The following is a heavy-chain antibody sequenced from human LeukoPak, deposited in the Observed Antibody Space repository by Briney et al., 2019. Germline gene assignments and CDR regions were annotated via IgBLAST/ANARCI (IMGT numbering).Heavy chain of an antibody. Sequence: PSVTLSLTCAVYGGSFSGYYWSWIRQPPGKGLEWIGEINHSGSTNYNPSLKSRVTISVDTSKNQFSLKLSSVTAADTAVYYCAGIYSFSLVHWGQGTLVTVSS. CDR3: AGIYSFSLVH. V-gene: IGHV4-34*01. J-gene: IGHJ4*02. D-gene: IGHD2-15*01. CDR2: INHSGST. CDR1: GGSFSGYY.